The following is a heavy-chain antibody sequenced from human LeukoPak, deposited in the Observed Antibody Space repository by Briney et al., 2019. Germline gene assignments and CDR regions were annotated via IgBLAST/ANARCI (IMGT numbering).Heavy chain of an antibody. CDR1: GGSFSGYY. J-gene: IGHJ6*03. Sequence: SETLSLTCAVYGGSFSGYYWSWIRQPAGKGLEWIGRTYTSGSTNYNPSLKSRVTISVDTSKNQFSLKLSSVTAADTAVYYCARGSQGWGYYYYMDVWGKGTTVTISS. CDR2: TYTSGST. V-gene: IGHV4-59*10. D-gene: IGHD6-19*01. CDR3: ARGSQGWGYYYYMDV.